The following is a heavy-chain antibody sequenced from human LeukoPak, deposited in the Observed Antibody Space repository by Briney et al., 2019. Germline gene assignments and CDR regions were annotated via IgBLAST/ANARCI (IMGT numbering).Heavy chain of an antibody. CDR2: MNPDSGNT. CDR3: AVHLPGDYLDR. V-gene: IGHV1-8*01. Sequence: ASVKVSCKASGYAFNIYDINWVRQATRQGLEWMGWMNPDSGNTGFAQKFQGRVTMTRNTSITTAYMELSSLRFEDTAVYYCAVHLPGDYLDRWGQGTLVTVSS. CDR1: GYAFNIYD. J-gene: IGHJ4*02.